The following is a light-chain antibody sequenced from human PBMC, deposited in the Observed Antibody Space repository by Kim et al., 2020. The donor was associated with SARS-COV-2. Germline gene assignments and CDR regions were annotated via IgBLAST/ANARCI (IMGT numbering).Light chain of an antibody. CDR3: ASWDDSRSGYV. CDR2: SNK. CDR1: RSNIGINP. J-gene: IGLJ1*01. Sequence: QSVLTQPPSISGTPGQGVTISCSGSRSNIGINPVNWYQHFPGTAPKLVIYSNKERPSGVPDRFSGSKSGTSASLAISGLQSEDEADYYCASWDDSRSGYVFGPGTKVTVL. V-gene: IGLV1-44*01.